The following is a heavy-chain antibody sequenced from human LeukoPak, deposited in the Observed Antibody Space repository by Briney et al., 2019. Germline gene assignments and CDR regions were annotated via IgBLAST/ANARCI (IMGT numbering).Heavy chain of an antibody. CDR3: ARYDRSGSHLDY. J-gene: IGHJ4*01. CDR2: ISYSGST. D-gene: IGHD3-22*01. V-gene: IGHV4-59*08. CDR1: GGSISSYY. Sequence: RSESPSLTCTVSGGSISSYYWSWSRQPPGKGLEWIGYISYSGSTTQHSSLKSRVTISVDTSKNQFSLKLSSVTVADTAVYYCARYDRSGSHLDYWGQ.